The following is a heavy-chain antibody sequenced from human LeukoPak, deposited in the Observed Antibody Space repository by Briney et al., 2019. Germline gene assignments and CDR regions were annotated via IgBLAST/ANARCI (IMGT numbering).Heavy chain of an antibody. CDR3: AELGITMIGGV. Sequence: GGSLRLSCAASGFSFSSFGMSWVRQAPGKGLEWVSYISSSGSTIYYADSVKGRFTISRDNAKNSLYLQMNSLRAEDTAVYYCAELGITMIGGVWGKGTTVTISS. J-gene: IGHJ6*04. D-gene: IGHD3-10*02. V-gene: IGHV3-48*04. CDR2: ISSSGSTI. CDR1: GFSFSSFG.